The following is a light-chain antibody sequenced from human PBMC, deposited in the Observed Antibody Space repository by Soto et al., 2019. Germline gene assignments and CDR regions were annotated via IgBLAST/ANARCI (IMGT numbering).Light chain of an antibody. CDR2: EVS. CDR1: SSDVGSDNL. V-gene: IGLV2-23*02. CDR3: CSYAGSRTTLS. J-gene: IGLJ1*01. Sequence: QSVLTQAASVSVSPGQSITISCTGTSSDVGSDNLVSWYQQHPGKAPKLMIYEVSKPPPGLPTRSSGSKSGNPASPPISGLKAEDEANYYCCSYAGSRTTLSFATATKV.